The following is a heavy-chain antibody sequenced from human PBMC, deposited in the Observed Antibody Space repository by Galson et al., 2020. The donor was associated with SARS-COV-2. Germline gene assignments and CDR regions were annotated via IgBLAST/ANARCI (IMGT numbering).Heavy chain of an antibody. D-gene: IGHD3-10*01. Sequence: SGPTLVKPTQTLTLTCTFSGFSLSTSGVGVGWIRQSPGKALEWLALIYWDDDKRYSPSLKSRLTITKDTSKNQVVLTMTNMDPVDTATYYCAHRSITMVRGSFDPWCQGTLVTVSS. CDR3: AHRSITMVRGSFDP. CDR2: IYWDDDK. V-gene: IGHV2-5*02. CDR1: GFSLSTSGVG. J-gene: IGHJ5*02.